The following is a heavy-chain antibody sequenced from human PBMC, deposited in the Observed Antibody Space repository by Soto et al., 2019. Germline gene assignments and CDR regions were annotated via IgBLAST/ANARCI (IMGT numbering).Heavy chain of an antibody. CDR1: EFSFRSYW. CDR3: ARVGRYGWDFDH. D-gene: IGHD5-18*01. J-gene: IGHJ4*02. Sequence: PVGSLRLSCAASEFSFRSYWMTWVRQAPGKGLEWVALINEDGSQKYYVGSVKGRFIISRDNAKDSVYMQMDSLRAGDTAVYFCARVGRYGWDFDHWGQGTLVTVPQ. CDR2: INEDGSQK. V-gene: IGHV3-7*01.